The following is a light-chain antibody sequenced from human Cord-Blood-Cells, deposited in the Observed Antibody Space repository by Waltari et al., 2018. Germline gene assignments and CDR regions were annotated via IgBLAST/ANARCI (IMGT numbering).Light chain of an antibody. V-gene: IGKV4-1*01. CDR1: PSVLYSSNNKNY. CDR3: QQYYSTPWT. CDR2: WAS. Sequence: DIVMTQSPDSLAVSLGERATLNCKSRPSVLYSSNNKNYLAWYQQKPGQPPKLLIYWASTRESGVPDRFSGSGSGTDFTLTISSLQAEDVAVYYCQQYYSTPWTFGQGTKVEIK. J-gene: IGKJ1*01.